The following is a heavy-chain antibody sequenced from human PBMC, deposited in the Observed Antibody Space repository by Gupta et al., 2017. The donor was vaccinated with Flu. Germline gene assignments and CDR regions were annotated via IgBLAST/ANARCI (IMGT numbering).Heavy chain of an antibody. Sequence: GSISSGGYYWSWIRQHPGKGLEWIGYIHYSGSTESIPSLKSRVTISVDTYKNQFSLRLSSVTVADTAVYYCARVRNTNYYYYYRDVWGKGTTVTVSS. D-gene: IGHD1-1*01. CDR2: IHYSGST. CDR1: GSISSGGYY. J-gene: IGHJ6*03. V-gene: IGHV4-31*02. CDR3: ARVRNTNYYYYYRDV.